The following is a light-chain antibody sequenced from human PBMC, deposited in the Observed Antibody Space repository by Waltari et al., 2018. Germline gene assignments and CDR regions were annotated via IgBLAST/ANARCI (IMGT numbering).Light chain of an antibody. CDR1: QSVLYSSNNKNY. V-gene: IGKV4-1*01. CDR2: WAS. Sequence: DIVMTQSPDSLAVSLGERATINCKSSQSVLYSSNNKNYLAWYQQKPGQPPKLPIYWASTRESGVPDRFIGSGSGTDFTLTISSLQAEDVAVYYCQQYYSIPYTFGQGTKLEIK. J-gene: IGKJ2*01. CDR3: QQYYSIPYT.